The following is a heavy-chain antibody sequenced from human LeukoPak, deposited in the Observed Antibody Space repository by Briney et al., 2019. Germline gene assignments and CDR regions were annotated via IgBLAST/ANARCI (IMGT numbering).Heavy chain of an antibody. Sequence: GGSLRLSCAASGFTFSHYGMHWVPQAPGAGLEWVAVIWSDGSDKYYAESVKGRFTISRDNSKNSLFLQMSSLRAEDTAVYYCAKDAQRGFDYSNSLQNWGQGILVTVSS. CDR1: GFTFSHYG. CDR3: AKDAQRGFDYSNSLQN. V-gene: IGHV3-33*03. CDR2: IWSDGSDK. D-gene: IGHD4-11*01. J-gene: IGHJ1*01.